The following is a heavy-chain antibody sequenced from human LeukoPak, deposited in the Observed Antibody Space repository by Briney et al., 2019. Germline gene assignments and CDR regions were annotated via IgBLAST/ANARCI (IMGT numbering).Heavy chain of an antibody. CDR1: GFTFDDYA. D-gene: IGHD5-12*01. CDR2: ISWNSGSI. V-gene: IGHV3-9*03. CDR3: ARAQESGYGWNDAFDI. J-gene: IGHJ3*02. Sequence: GGSLRLSCAASGFTFDDYAMHWVRQAPGKGLEWVSGISWNSGSIGYADSVKGRFTISRDNAKNSLYLQMNSLRAEDMALYYCARAQESGYGWNDAFDIWGQGTMVTVSS.